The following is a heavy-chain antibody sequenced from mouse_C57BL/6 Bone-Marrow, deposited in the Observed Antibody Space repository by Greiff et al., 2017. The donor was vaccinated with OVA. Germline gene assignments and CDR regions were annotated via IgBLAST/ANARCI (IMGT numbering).Heavy chain of an antibody. CDR3: TTFITTVVAPFFDY. CDR1: GFNIKDDY. D-gene: IGHD1-1*01. J-gene: IGHJ2*01. V-gene: IGHV14-4*01. Sequence: EVQLVESGAELVRPGASVKLSCTASGFNIKDDYMHWVKQRPEQGLEWIGWIDPENGDTEYASKFQGKATITADTSSNTAYLQLSSLTSEDTAVYYCTTFITTVVAPFFDYWGQGTTLTVSS. CDR2: IDPENGDT.